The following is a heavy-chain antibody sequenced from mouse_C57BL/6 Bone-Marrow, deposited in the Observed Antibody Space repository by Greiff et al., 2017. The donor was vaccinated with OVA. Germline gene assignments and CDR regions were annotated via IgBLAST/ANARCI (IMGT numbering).Heavy chain of an antibody. CDR3: ARDGHFAY. V-gene: IGHV1-72*01. J-gene: IGHJ3*01. CDR2: IDPNSGGT. Sequence: VKLQQPGAELVKPGASVKLSCKASGYTFTSYWMHWVKQRPGQGLEWIGRIDPNSGGTKYNEKFKSKATLTVDKPSSTAYMQLSSLTSEDSAVYYCARDGHFAYWGQGTLVTVSA. D-gene: IGHD2-3*01. CDR1: GYTFTSYW.